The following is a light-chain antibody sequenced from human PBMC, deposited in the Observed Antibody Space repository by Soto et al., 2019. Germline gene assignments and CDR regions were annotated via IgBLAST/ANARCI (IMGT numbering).Light chain of an antibody. CDR1: SRDVGGYNY. Sequence: QSALTQPRSVSGSPGQSVTIFCTGTSRDVGGYNYVSWYQQHPGKAPKLMIYDVSKRPSGVPDRFSGSKSGNTASLTISELPAEDEDDYYCCSYAGSYALYVFGTGTKLTVL. CDR2: DVS. V-gene: IGLV2-11*01. CDR3: CSYAGSYALYV. J-gene: IGLJ1*01.